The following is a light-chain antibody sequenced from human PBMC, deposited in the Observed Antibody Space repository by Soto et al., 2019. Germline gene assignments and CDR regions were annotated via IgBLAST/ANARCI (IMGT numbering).Light chain of an antibody. Sequence: EIVLTQSPGTLSLSPGERGTLSCRASQSVSSSYLVWYQQKPGQAPRLLIYGASSRATGIPDRFSGSGSGTDFTLTISRLEPEDFATYYCQQYNSYSTFGGGTKVEIK. CDR3: QQYNSYST. CDR1: QSVSSSY. CDR2: GAS. V-gene: IGKV3-20*01. J-gene: IGKJ4*01.